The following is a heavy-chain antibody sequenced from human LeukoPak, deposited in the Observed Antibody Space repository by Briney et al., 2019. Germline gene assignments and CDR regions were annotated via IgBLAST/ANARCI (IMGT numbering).Heavy chain of an antibody. D-gene: IGHD2-15*01. Sequence: ASVKVSCKVSGYTLTELSMHWVRQAPGKGLEWMGGFDPEDGETIYAQKFQGRVTMTEDTSTDTAYMELSSVRSEDTAVYYCATVGPHCSGGSCYYYGMDVWGQGTTVTVSS. J-gene: IGHJ6*02. V-gene: IGHV1-24*01. CDR2: FDPEDGET. CDR1: GYTLTELS. CDR3: ATVGPHCSGGSCYYYGMDV.